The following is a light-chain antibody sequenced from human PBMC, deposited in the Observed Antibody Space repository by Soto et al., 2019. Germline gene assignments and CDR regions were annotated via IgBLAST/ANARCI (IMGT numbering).Light chain of an antibody. CDR1: QGIDNW. Sequence: DIQMTQSPSSVSASVGDSVTITCRASQGIDNWLAWYQQRPGVAPNLLISAGSNLQSGVPTRLSGSGSGTEFTVTINSLQPEDFATDLGHHAIHVPLAFGGGAKVEI. V-gene: IGKV1-12*01. CDR2: AGS. J-gene: IGKJ4*01. CDR3: HHAIHVPLA.